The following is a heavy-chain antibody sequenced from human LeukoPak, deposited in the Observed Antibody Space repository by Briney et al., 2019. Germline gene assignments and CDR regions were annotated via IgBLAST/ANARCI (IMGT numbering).Heavy chain of an antibody. CDR1: VFTLSSYW. Sequence: GGSLRLSRAASVFTLSSYWMSWVRQAPGKGLEWVANIKQDGSEKYYVDSVKGRFTISRDNAKNSLYLQMNSRRAEDTAVYYCARVAIVVVPAAILDLVDFWSGYQRYYFDYWGQGTLVTVSS. D-gene: IGHD2-2*02. J-gene: IGHJ4*02. CDR3: ARVAIVVVPAAILDLVDFWSGYQRYYFDY. CDR2: IKQDGSEK. V-gene: IGHV3-7*01.